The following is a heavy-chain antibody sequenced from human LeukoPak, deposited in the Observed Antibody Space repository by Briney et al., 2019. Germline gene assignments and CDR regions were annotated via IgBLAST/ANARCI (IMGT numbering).Heavy chain of an antibody. CDR1: GYTFTGYY. V-gene: IGHV1-2*02. CDR3: ATPTEKMTTVTPPAY. D-gene: IGHD4-17*01. Sequence: GASVKVSCKASGYTFTGYYMHWVRQAPGQGLEWMGWINPNSGGTNYAQKFQGRVTMTRDTSISTAYMELSRLRSDDTAVYYCATPTEKMTTVTPPAYWGQGTLVTVSS. J-gene: IGHJ4*02. CDR2: INPNSGGT.